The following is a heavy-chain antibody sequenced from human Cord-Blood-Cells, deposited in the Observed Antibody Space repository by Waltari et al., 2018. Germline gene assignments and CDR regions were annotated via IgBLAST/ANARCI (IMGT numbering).Heavy chain of an antibody. V-gene: IGHV3-30-3*01. J-gene: IGHJ4*02. Sequence: QVQLVESGGGVVQPGRSLRLSCAASGFTFSSYAMHWVRQAPGKGLEWVAVISDDGSNKYYADSVKGRFTISRDNSKNTLYLQMNSLRAEDTAVYYCARELDIAAAAFDYWGQGTLVTVSS. CDR1: GFTFSSYA. CDR2: ISDDGSNK. CDR3: ARELDIAAAAFDY. D-gene: IGHD6-13*01.